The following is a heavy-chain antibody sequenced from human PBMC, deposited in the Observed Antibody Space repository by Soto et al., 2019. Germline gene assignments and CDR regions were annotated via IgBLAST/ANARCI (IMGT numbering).Heavy chain of an antibody. CDR2: ISGSGATT. D-gene: IGHD2-21*02. CDR1: GFSFSGYA. Sequence: EVQLLESGGGSVQPGGSLRLSCAASGFSFSGYAMAWVRQAPGKGLEWVSGISGSGATTYYADSVKGRCTISRDNYKNTPSLQVNRRSAEDTAVYYFAKAGGGDTKCHFDSWGHGSLVTVSS. J-gene: IGHJ4*01. V-gene: IGHV3-23*01. CDR3: AKAGGGDTKCHFDS.